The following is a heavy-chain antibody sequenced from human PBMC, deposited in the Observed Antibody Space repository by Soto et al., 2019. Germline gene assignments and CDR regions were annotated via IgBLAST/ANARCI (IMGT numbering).Heavy chain of an antibody. CDR1: GFTFSSYW. J-gene: IGHJ6*03. D-gene: IGHD1-7*01. Sequence: PGGSLRLSCAASGFTFSSYWMHWVRQAPGKGLVWVSRINSDGSSTSYADSVKGRFTISRDNAKNTLYLQMNSLRAEDTAVYYCARDRGNFDYYDYYMDVWGKGTTVTVSS. CDR2: INSDGSST. CDR3: ARDRGNFDYYDYYMDV. V-gene: IGHV3-74*01.